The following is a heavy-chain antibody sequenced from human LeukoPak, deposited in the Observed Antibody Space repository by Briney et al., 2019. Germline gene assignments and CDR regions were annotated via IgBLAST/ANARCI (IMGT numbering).Heavy chain of an antibody. V-gene: IGHV3-30*03. CDR1: GFTFSNYA. CDR3: ARDITIFGVVIADY. D-gene: IGHD3-3*01. CDR2: ISHDAKER. J-gene: IGHJ4*02. Sequence: GGSLRLSCVASGFTFSNYAMHWVRQAPGEGLEWAAVISHDAKERYYGGPAKGRFTISRDNSKNTLYLQMNSLRGEDTAVYYCARDITIFGVVIADYWGQGTLVTVSS.